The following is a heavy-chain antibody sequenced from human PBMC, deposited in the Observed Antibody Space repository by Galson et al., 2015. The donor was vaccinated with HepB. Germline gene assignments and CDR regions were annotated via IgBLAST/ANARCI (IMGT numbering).Heavy chain of an antibody. J-gene: IGHJ4*02. CDR3: ARDRRGYCSSARCYMGDF. V-gene: IGHV1-18*01. CDR1: GYTFTSYD. CDR2: INTYSGDT. D-gene: IGHD2-2*02. Sequence: SVKVSCKASGYTFTSYDISWVRQVPGQGLEWMGWINTYSGDTKSAENLQGRVSMTRDTSTSTVYMEVRSLRSDDTAFYYCARDRRGYCSSARCYMGDFWGQGTPVTVSA.